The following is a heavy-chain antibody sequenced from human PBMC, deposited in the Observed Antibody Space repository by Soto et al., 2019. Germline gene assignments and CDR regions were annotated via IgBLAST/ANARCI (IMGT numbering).Heavy chain of an antibody. V-gene: IGHV3-30-3*01. Sequence: QVQLVESGGGVVQPGRSLRLSCAASGFTFSSYAMHWVRQAPGKGLEWVAVISYDGSNKYYADSVKGRFTISRDNSKNTLYLQMNSLRAEDTAVYYCARAPMGLHTGDLYYYYGMDVWGQGTTVTVSS. J-gene: IGHJ6*02. CDR2: ISYDGSNK. CDR3: ARAPMGLHTGDLYYYYGMDV. CDR1: GFTFSSYA. D-gene: IGHD4-4*01.